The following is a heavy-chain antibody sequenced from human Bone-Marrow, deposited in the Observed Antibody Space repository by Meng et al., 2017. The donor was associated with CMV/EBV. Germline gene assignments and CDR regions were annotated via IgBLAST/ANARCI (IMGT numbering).Heavy chain of an antibody. Sequence: ASVKVSCKASGYTFTSYDINWVRQATGQGLEWMGWMNTNGGHTGYAQRFQGRVTMTRNTATGTAYMELSSLTSDDTAVYYCARVPRNYPGSFDYWGQGTLVTVSS. D-gene: IGHD3-10*01. CDR2: MNTNGGHT. CDR3: ARVPRNYPGSFDY. V-gene: IGHV1-8*02. CDR1: GYTFTSYD. J-gene: IGHJ4*02.